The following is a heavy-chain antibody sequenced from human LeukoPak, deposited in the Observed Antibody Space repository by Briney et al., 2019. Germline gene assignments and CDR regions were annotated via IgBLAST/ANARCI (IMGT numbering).Heavy chain of an antibody. D-gene: IGHD3-22*01. Sequence: GGSLRLSCAASGFTFSSYGMHWVRQAPGKGLEWVAVVWYDGSNKYYADSVKGRFTISRDNSKNTLYLQMNSLRAEDTAVYYCAKEGPLMYYYDSSGYFDYWGQGTLVTVSS. CDR2: VWYDGSNK. CDR3: AKEGPLMYYYDSSGYFDY. V-gene: IGHV3-33*06. CDR1: GFTFSSYG. J-gene: IGHJ4*02.